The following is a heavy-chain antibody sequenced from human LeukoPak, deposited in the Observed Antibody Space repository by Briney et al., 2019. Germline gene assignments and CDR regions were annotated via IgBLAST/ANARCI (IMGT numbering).Heavy chain of an antibody. Sequence: PGGSLRLSCAASGFTVSSNYMSWVRQAPGKGLEWVSVIYSGGSTYYADSVKGRFTISRDNSKNTLYLQMNSLRAEDTAVYYCARAKWGSDSDYWGQGTLVTVPS. D-gene: IGHD1-26*01. V-gene: IGHV3-66*02. CDR1: GFTVSSNY. CDR2: IYSGGST. CDR3: ARAKWGSDSDY. J-gene: IGHJ4*02.